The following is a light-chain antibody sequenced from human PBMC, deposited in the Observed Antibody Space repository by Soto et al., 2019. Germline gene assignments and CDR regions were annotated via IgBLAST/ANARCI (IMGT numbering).Light chain of an antibody. Sequence: DIHMTQSPSSLSASVGDRVTITCRAGQSISNYLNWYQHKPGKAPKVLIYAASTLQSGVPSRFSGSGSGSDFTLTISSLQPEDFETYYCQQSYTIPWMLAQGTNVDIK. CDR2: AAS. CDR3: QQSYTIPWM. J-gene: IGKJ1*01. CDR1: QSISNY. V-gene: IGKV1-39*01.